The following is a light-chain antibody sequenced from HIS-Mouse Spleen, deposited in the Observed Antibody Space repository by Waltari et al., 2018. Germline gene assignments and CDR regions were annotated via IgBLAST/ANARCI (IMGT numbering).Light chain of an antibody. V-gene: IGLV2-14*03. J-gene: IGLJ1*01. CDR1: SSDVGGYNY. Sequence: QSALTQPVSVSGSPGQSITISCTGTSSDVGGYNYVSWYQHHPAKAHKLMIYDVSNRPSGVSNRFSGSKSANTASLTISGLQAEDEADYYCSSYTSSSTYVFGTGTKVTVL. CDR3: SSYTSSSTYV. CDR2: DVS.